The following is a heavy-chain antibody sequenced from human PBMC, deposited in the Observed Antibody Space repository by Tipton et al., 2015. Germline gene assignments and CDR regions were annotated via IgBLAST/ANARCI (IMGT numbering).Heavy chain of an antibody. J-gene: IGHJ4*02. V-gene: IGHV4-38-2*01. CDR3: ARKPVVRGAYYYFDY. Sequence: TLSLTCDVSGYSISSGYYWGWIRQPPGKGLEWIGYIYSSGSTNYAPSLESRVTMSIDTSKNQFSLTLNSVTAADTAFYYCARKPVVRGAYYYFDYWGQGTLVTVSS. D-gene: IGHD3-10*01. CDR2: IYSSGST. CDR1: GYSISSGYY.